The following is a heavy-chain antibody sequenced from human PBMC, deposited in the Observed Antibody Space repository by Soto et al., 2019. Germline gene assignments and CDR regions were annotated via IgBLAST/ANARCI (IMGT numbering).Heavy chain of an antibody. Sequence: PGGSLRLSCAASVFTFSDYAMSLVRQSPGKGLEWVSVISGSGRSTHYADSVNGRFTISRDNSKNTLYLQINSLRAEDTAVYYCALPGYYDSSGYSGPFEYWGQGTLVTLSS. V-gene: IGHV3-23*01. D-gene: IGHD3-22*01. CDR1: VFTFSDYA. CDR3: ALPGYYDSSGYSGPFEY. J-gene: IGHJ4*02. CDR2: ISGSGRST.